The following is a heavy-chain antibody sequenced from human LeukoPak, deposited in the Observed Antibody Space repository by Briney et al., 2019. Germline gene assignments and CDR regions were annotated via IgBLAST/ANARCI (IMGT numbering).Heavy chain of an antibody. CDR3: ASARPTSSWTAFDI. CDR2: IWFDGNNK. J-gene: IGHJ3*02. CDR1: GFTFNSFG. D-gene: IGHD6-13*01. V-gene: IGHV3-33*08. Sequence: GGSLRLSCAASGFTFNSFGMHWVRQAPGKGLEWVTIIWFDGNNKYYADSVKGRFTISRDNSKNTLYLQMNSLRAEDTAVYYCASARPTSSWTAFDIWGQGTMVTVSS.